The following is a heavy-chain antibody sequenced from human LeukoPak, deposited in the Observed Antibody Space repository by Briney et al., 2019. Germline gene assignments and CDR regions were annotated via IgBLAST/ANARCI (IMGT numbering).Heavy chain of an antibody. J-gene: IGHJ4*02. Sequence: GGSLRLSCAASGFTFSDHCMDWVRQAPGKGLEWVGRTRNKANSYTTEYAASVKGRFTISRDDSKNSLYLQMNSLKTEDTAVYYCASSKLGELSLPFDYWGQGTLVTVPS. CDR3: ASSKLGELSLPFDY. CDR2: TRNKANSYTT. V-gene: IGHV3-72*01. D-gene: IGHD3-16*02. CDR1: GFTFSDHC.